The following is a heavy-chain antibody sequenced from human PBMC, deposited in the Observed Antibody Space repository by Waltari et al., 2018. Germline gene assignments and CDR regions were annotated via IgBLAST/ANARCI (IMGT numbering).Heavy chain of an antibody. CDR2: INHNSTVT. CDR3: TSAY. Sequence: EVRLVESGGGLVKPGGSLRLPCATFGFPFSSYEMNWVRQAPGKGPEWVAYINHNSTVTFYADSVRGRFTVSRDNANDLLFLQLDNVREDDTATYYCTSAYWGQG. J-gene: IGHJ4*02. V-gene: IGHV3-48*03. CDR1: GFPFSSYE.